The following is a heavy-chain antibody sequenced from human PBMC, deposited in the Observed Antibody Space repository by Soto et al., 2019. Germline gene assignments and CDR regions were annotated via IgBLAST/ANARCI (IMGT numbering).Heavy chain of an antibody. CDR3: GRGGGPYVWLIDF. J-gene: IGHJ4*02. CDR1: GGLFSSFA. Sequence: QEQLVQSGAEVKKPGSSVKVSCKDSGGLFSSFAISWVRQAPGQGLEWMGGIIPVFGTTNYAQKFQGRVTITADESTNPPYREWGSRTFDDTAMSTLGRGGGPYVWLIDFWGRGTQV. V-gene: IGHV1-69*01. D-gene: IGHD3-16*01. CDR2: IIPVFGTT.